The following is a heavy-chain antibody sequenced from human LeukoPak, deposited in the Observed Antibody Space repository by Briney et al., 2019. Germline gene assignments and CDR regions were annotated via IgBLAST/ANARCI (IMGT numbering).Heavy chain of an antibody. CDR3: ARVQRWLQFSESDP. CDR1: GFTFSSYC. CDR2: IKQDGSEK. J-gene: IGHJ5*02. Sequence: GGSLRLSCPASGFTFSSYCMSSVRQAPGKGLEWVANIKQDGSEKYYVDSVKGRFTISRDNAKNSLYLQMNSLRAEDTAVYYCARVQRWLQFSESDPWGQGTLVTVSS. V-gene: IGHV3-7*01. D-gene: IGHD5-24*01.